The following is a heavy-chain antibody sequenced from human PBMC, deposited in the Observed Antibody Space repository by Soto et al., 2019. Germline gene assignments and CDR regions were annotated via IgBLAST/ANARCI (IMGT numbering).Heavy chain of an antibody. J-gene: IGHJ4*02. D-gene: IGHD2-21*02. CDR2: VTGSGSCT. CDR1: GFTFGSYA. V-gene: IGHV3-23*01. CDR3: AKEAATALIRNPTDY. Sequence: GGSLRLSCAASGFTFGSYAMCWVRQAPGKGLEWVATVTGSGSCTYYGNSVKGRFTISRDNSKNTLYLQMSSLRAEDTAVYYCAKEAATALIRNPTDYWGQGTLVTVSS.